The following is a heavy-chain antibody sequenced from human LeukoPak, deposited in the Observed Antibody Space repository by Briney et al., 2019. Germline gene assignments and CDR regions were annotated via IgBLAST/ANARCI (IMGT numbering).Heavy chain of an antibody. Sequence: SETLSLTCTVSGGSISSYYWSWIRQPPGKGLEWIGYIYYSGSTNYNPSLKSRVTISVDTSKNQFSLKLSSVTAADTAVYYCARGALVVPAASYYSDYWGQGTLVTVSS. V-gene: IGHV4-59*01. CDR3: ARGALVVPAASYYSDY. D-gene: IGHD2-2*01. J-gene: IGHJ4*02. CDR2: IYYSGST. CDR1: GGSISSYY.